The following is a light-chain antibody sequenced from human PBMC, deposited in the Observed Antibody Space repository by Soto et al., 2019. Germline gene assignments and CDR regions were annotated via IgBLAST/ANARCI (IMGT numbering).Light chain of an antibody. CDR2: GAS. CDR1: QSVSSNY. Sequence: VLTHSPGTLSLSPCERATLSSSASQSVSSNYLAWYQKKPGQAPRLLIYGASSRATGIPDRFSGSGSGTDFTLTISGLEPEDFAVYYCQQYGNSRGTFGQGTKV. V-gene: IGKV3-20*01. CDR3: QQYGNSRGT. J-gene: IGKJ1*01.